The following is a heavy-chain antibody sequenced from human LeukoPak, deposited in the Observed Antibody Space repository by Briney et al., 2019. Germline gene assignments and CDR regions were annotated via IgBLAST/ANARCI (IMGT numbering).Heavy chain of an antibody. CDR3: AKIVDTAFDY. V-gene: IGHV3-30*18. J-gene: IGHJ4*02. CDR2: ISYDGSNK. D-gene: IGHD5-18*01. Sequence: GGSLRLSCAASGFTFSSYGMHWVRQAPGKGLEWVAVISYDGSNKYYADSVKGRFTISRDNSKNTLYLQMNSLRAEDTAVYYCAKIVDTAFDYWGQGTLVTVSS. CDR1: GFTFSSYG.